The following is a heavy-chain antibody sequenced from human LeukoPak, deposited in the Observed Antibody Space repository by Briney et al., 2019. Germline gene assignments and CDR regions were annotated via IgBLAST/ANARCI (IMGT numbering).Heavy chain of an antibody. Sequence: GGSLRLSCAASGFTFDDYGMSWVRQVPGKGLEWVSGISWNGGSTDYADSVKDRFTVSRDNAKSSLLLQMNSPRAEDTALYYCARARDYGGNAIFFDYWGQGTLVTVSS. D-gene: IGHD4-23*01. V-gene: IGHV3-20*04. CDR2: ISWNGGST. CDR1: GFTFDDYG. J-gene: IGHJ4*02. CDR3: ARARDYGGNAIFFDY.